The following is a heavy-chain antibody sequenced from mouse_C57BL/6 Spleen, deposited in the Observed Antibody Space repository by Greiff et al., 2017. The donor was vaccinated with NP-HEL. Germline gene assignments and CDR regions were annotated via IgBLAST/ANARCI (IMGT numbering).Heavy chain of an antibody. D-gene: IGHD3-3*01. CDR3: ARGGDVGFAY. CDR1: GFTFSDYY. Sequence: EVKLVESEGGLVQPGSSMKLSCTASGFTFSDYYMAWVRQVPEKGLEWVANINYDGSSTYYLDSLKSRFIISRDNAKNILYLQMSSLKSEDTATYYCARGGDVGFAYWGQGTLVTVSA. CDR2: INYDGSST. J-gene: IGHJ3*01. V-gene: IGHV5-16*01.